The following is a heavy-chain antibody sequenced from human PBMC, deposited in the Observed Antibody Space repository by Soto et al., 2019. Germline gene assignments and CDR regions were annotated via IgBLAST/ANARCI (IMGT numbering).Heavy chain of an antibody. Sequence: LFPTPAVSGGRIRRGVYSWSWIRPPPGEGPEGVWVIYHSGSTYYNPSLKSRVTISVDRSKNQFSLKLSSVTAADTAVYYCAMGAIAAAGTTGSYPYYYYYGMDVWGQGTTVTVSS. J-gene: IGHJ6*02. V-gene: IGHV4-30-2*01. CDR1: GGRIRRGVYS. D-gene: IGHD6-13*01. CDR3: AMGAIAAAGTTGSYPYYYYYGMDV. CDR2: IYHSGST.